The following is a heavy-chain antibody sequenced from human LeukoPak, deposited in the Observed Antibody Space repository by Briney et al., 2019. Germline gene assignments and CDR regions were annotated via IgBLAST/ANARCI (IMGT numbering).Heavy chain of an antibody. D-gene: IGHD1-1*01. J-gene: IGHJ4*02. CDR2: IWYDGSNK. V-gene: IGHV3-33*01. Sequence: PGGSPRLSCAASGSTFSNYGMHWVRQAPGKGLEWVTFIWYDGSNKYYADSVKGRFIISRDNSKNTLYLQMNSLRAEDTAVYYCARDTTNSFDYWGQGTLVTVSS. CDR3: ARDTTNSFDY. CDR1: GSTFSNYG.